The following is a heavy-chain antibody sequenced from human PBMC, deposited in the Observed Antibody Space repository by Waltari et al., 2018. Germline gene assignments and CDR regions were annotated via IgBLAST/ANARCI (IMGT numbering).Heavy chain of an antibody. Sequence: VQLVQSGGEVKTPGSSVKVSCKASGGSFGGYGVSWVRQAPGQGLEWMGVIIPMFGIPDFSQKFQDRPTITADESTNTVYMELSSLTSEDTAIYYCARHELGISQYYYNMYVWGQGTTVTISS. CDR2: IIPMFGIP. CDR1: GGSFGGYG. J-gene: IGHJ6*03. V-gene: IGHV1-69*12. CDR3: ARHELGISQYYYNMYV. D-gene: IGHD7-27*01.